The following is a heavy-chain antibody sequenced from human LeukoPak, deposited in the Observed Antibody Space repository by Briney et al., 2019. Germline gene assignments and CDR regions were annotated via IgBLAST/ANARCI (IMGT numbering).Heavy chain of an antibody. CDR2: IYYSGST. D-gene: IGHD6-6*01. V-gene: IGHV4-31*03. J-gene: IGHJ5*02. CDR3: ARRGSSSWFDP. Sequence: PSQTLSLTCTVSGGSISSGGYYWSWIRQHPGKGLEWIGYIYYSGSTYYNPSLKSRFNISVDTSKNQFSLKLSSVTAADTAVYYCARRGSSSWFDPWGQGTLVTVSS. CDR1: GGSISSGGYY.